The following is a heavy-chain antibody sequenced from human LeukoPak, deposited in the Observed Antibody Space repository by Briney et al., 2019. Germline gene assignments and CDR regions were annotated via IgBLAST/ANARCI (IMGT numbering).Heavy chain of an antibody. D-gene: IGHD6-19*01. Sequence: PSETLSLTCTVSGGSISSYYWSWVRQPAGKALEWIGRIYTSGTTSYNPSLKSRVTISVDTSKNHFSLKLTSVTAADTAVYYCARGDTVTGKFDYWGQGALVTVSS. CDR1: GGSISSYY. CDR3: ARGDTVTGKFDY. CDR2: IYTSGTT. J-gene: IGHJ4*02. V-gene: IGHV4-4*07.